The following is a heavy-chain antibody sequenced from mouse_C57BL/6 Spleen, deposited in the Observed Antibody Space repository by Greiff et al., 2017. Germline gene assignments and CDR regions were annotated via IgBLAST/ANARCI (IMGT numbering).Heavy chain of an antibody. Sequence: EVTLMESGGGLVKPGGSLKLSCAASGFTLSDSGMHWVRQAPEKGLEWVAYISSGSSTTYYADKVKGRFTISRDNAKNTLYLQMSSLKSEDTARYYCARPDSRTGFDDWGKGTTLTVSS. CDR1: GFTLSDSG. CDR2: ISSGSSTT. J-gene: IGHJ2*01. D-gene: IGHD2-13*01. V-gene: IGHV5-17*03. CDR3: ARPDSRTGFDD.